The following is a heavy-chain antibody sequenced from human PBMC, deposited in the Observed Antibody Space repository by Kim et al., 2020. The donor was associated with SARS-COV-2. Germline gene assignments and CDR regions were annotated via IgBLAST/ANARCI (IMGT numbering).Heavy chain of an antibody. CDR2: IYYSGST. Sequence: SETLSLTCTVSGGSISSSSYYWGWIRQPPGKGLEWIGSIYYSGSTYYNPSLKSRVTISVDTSKNQFSLKLSSVTAADTAVYYCARGSSSWRFDPWGQGTL. J-gene: IGHJ5*02. V-gene: IGHV4-39*01. CDR1: GGSISSSSYY. CDR3: ARGSSSWRFDP. D-gene: IGHD6-13*01.